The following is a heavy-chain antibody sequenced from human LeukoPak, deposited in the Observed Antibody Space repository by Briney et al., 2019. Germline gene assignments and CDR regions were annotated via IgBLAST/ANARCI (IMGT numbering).Heavy chain of an antibody. CDR2: IWYDGGNK. J-gene: IGHJ4*02. D-gene: IGHD3-22*01. CDR3: ARDRGGYDSSGYFDY. CDR1: GFTFSSYG. Sequence: PGGSLRLSRAASGFTFSSYGMHWVRQAPGKGLDWVAVIWYDGGNKYYADSVKGRFTISRDNSKNTLYLQMNSLRAEDTAVYYCARDRGGYDSSGYFDYWGQGTLVTVSS. V-gene: IGHV3-33*01.